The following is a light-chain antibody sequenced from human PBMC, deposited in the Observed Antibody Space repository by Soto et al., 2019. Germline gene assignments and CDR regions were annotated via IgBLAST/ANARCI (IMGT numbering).Light chain of an antibody. J-gene: IGLJ1*01. Sequence: QSVLTQPASVSGSPGQSITISCTGTSSDVGGYNYVSWYQQHPGKAPKLMIYDVSNRPSGVSNRFSGSKSANTASLTISGLQAEPEADYYCSSPTSSSTSYVFGTGTQGPVL. V-gene: IGLV2-14*01. CDR3: SSPTSSSTSYV. CDR2: DVS. CDR1: SSDVGGYNY.